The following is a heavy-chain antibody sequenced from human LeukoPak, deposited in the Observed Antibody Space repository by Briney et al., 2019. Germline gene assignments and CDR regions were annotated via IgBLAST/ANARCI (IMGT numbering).Heavy chain of an antibody. J-gene: IGHJ3*02. CDR1: GFTFSSYA. Sequence: GGSLRLSCAASGFTFSSYAMSWVRQAPGKGLEWVSAISGSGGSTYYADSVKGRFTVSRDNSKNTLYLQMNSLRAEDTAVYYCAKDLGRWELLDAFDIWGQGTMVTVSS. CDR2: ISGSGGST. CDR3: AKDLGRWELLDAFDI. D-gene: IGHD1-26*01. V-gene: IGHV3-23*01.